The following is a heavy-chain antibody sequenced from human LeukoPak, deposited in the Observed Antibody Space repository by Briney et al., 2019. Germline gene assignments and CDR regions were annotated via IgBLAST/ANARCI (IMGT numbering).Heavy chain of an antibody. Sequence: GGSLRLSCVASGFTFSSYAMSRVRQAPGKGLEWVSAVRSSGIDTYYADPVRGRFTVSRDDSKNTVYLQMRDLRAEDTATYYCAKLTAVAGDLDYWGQGTLVTVSS. V-gene: IGHV3-23*01. CDR1: GFTFSSYA. CDR2: VRSSGIDT. D-gene: IGHD6-19*01. J-gene: IGHJ4*02. CDR3: AKLTAVAGDLDY.